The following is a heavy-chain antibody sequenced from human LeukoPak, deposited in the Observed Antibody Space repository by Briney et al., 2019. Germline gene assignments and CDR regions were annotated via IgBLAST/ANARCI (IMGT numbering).Heavy chain of an antibody. CDR2: IYYSGSA. J-gene: IGHJ4*02. D-gene: IGHD2-2*01. Sequence: SETLSLTCTVSGGSISSSSYYWGWIRQPPGKGLEWIGSIYYSGSAYYNPSLKSRVTISVDTSKNQFSLKLSSVTVADTAVYYCARRDCSTTNCYGGSYYFDYWGQGTLVTVSS. V-gene: IGHV4-39*01. CDR3: ARRDCSTTNCYGGSYYFDY. CDR1: GGSISSSSYY.